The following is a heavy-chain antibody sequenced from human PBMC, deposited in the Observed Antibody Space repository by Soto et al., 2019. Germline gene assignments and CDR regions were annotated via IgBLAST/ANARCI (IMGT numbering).Heavy chain of an antibody. Sequence: QVQLVQSGAEVKKPGASVKVSCTTSGYTFTLFGITWVRQAPGQGLEWMGWISPYNGDTKYAEKLEGRVTLTTDTSPDTAYMALTSLTSDDTAEYYCARGGQYRYFDYWGQGTLVTVSS. CDR1: GYTFTLFG. CDR2: ISPYNGDT. J-gene: IGHJ4*02. V-gene: IGHV1-18*01. D-gene: IGHD2-2*02. CDR3: ARGGQYRYFDY.